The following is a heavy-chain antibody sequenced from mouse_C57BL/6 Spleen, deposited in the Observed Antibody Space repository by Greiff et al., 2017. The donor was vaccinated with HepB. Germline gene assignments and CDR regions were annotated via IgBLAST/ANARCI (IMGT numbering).Heavy chain of an antibody. CDR1: GYSFTGYF. Sequence: EVQRVESGPELVKPGDSVKISCKASGYSFTGYFMNWVMQSHGKSLEWIGRINPYNGDTFYNQKFKGKATLTVDKSSSTAHMELRSLTSEDSAVYYCARRDYYSNYGYFDYWGQGTTLTVSS. J-gene: IGHJ2*01. V-gene: IGHV1-20*01. CDR3: ARRDYYSNYGYFDY. CDR2: INPYNGDT. D-gene: IGHD2-5*01.